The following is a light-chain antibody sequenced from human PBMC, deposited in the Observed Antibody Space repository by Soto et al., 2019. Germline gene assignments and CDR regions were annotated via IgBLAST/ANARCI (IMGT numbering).Light chain of an antibody. Sequence: QSVLTQPPSASGSPGQSVTVSCTGTSSDVGGYNFVSWYQQHPGEAPKLMIYEDSKRPSGVPDRFSGSKSGNTASLTVSGLQAEDEADYYCSSYAGSNNLNWLFGGGTKLTVL. CDR3: SSYAGSNNLNWL. CDR2: EDS. CDR1: SSDVGGYNF. J-gene: IGLJ3*02. V-gene: IGLV2-8*01.